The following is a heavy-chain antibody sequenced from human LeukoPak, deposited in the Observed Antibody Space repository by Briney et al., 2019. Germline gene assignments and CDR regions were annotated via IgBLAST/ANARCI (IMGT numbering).Heavy chain of an antibody. D-gene: IGHD3-10*01. CDR3: AKAPYGSGSYYVNL. V-gene: IGHV3-23*01. J-gene: IGHJ5*02. CDR2: IRGAGDIT. CDR1: GITFSTYG. Sequence: QPGGSLNLPCVASGITFSTYGMSWARQAPGKGLEWVSAIRGAGDITNYADSVKGRFTISRDNSKNMLYLQMSSLRADDTAIYYCAKAPYGSGSYYVNLWGQGTLVTVSS.